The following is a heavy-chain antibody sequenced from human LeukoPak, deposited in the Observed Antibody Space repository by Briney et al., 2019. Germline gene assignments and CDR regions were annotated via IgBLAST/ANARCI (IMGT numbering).Heavy chain of an antibody. CDR1: GFTFSSYA. CDR2: ISGSGGST. J-gene: IGHJ4*02. D-gene: IGHD3-3*01. Sequence: GGSLRLSCAASGFTFSSYAMSWVRQAPGKGLEWVSAISGSGGSTYYADSVKGRFTISRDNSKNTLYLQMNSLRAEDTAVYYCASTSAPFGVVTSDKPAFDYWGQGTLVTVSS. CDR3: ASTSAPFGVVTSDKPAFDY. V-gene: IGHV3-23*01.